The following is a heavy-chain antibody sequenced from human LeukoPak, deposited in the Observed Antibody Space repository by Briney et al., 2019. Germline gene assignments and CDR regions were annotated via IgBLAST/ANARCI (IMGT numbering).Heavy chain of an antibody. V-gene: IGHV3-21*01. CDR2: ISNSSIYI. CDR3: ARDRGGVESDGFMVGFDI. D-gene: IGHD3-10*01. CDR1: GFTFSSYS. Sequence: GGSLRLSCAGSGFTFSSYSMSWVRQAPGKGLEWVSSISNSSIYIYRADSLKGRFTISRDNAKNSVYLQMNSLRADDTAVYYCARDRGGVESDGFMVGFDIWGQGTTVTVSS. J-gene: IGHJ3*02.